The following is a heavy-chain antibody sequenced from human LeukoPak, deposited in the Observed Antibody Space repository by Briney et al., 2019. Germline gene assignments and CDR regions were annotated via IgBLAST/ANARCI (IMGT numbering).Heavy chain of an antibody. D-gene: IGHD1-26*01. CDR3: ATYPREYSGSYYDTFDY. Sequence: ASVKVSCKVSGYTLTELSMHWVRQAPGKGLEWMGGFDPEDGETIYAQKSQGRVTMTEDTSTDTAYMELSSLRSEDTAVYYCATYPREYSGSYYDTFDYWGQGTLVTVSS. V-gene: IGHV1-24*01. CDR2: FDPEDGET. CDR1: GYTLTELS. J-gene: IGHJ4*02.